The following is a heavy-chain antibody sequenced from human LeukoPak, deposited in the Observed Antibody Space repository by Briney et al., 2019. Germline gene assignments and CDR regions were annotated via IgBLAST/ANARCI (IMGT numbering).Heavy chain of an antibody. J-gene: IGHJ4*02. CDR1: GFDFSHYY. CDR2: IKYEGSYT. Sequence: GGSLRLSCEASGFDFSHYYMSWVRQAPGKGLEWLANIKYEGSYTYYLDSLKGRFTISRDNAKNSLYLQMSSLRAEDTAVYYCTRDEGATVATYRFDFWGQGTLVTVSS. V-gene: IGHV3-7*01. D-gene: IGHD4-23*01. CDR3: TRDEGATVATYRFDF.